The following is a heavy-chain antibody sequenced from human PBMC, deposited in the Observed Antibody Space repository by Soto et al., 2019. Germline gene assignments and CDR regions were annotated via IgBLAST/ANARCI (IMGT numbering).Heavy chain of an antibody. CDR2: ISSSSSYT. V-gene: IGHV3-11*06. CDR1: GFTFSDYY. J-gene: IGHJ3*02. Sequence: QVQLVESGGGLVKPGGSLRLSCAASGFTFSDYYMSWIRQAPGKGLEWVSYISSSSSYTNYADSVKGRFTISRDNAKNSLYLQMNSLGAEDTAVYYCARDMGGHCSGGSCYSHAFDIWGQGTMVTVSS. D-gene: IGHD2-15*01. CDR3: ARDMGGHCSGGSCYSHAFDI.